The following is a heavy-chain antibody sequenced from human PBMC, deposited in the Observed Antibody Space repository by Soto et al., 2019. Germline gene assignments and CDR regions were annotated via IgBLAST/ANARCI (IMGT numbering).Heavy chain of an antibody. J-gene: IGHJ4*02. CDR3: ARSGRSRVDXNAPAMIVVVIRDYFDY. D-gene: IGHD3-22*01. Sequence: ASVKVSCKASGGTFSSYAISWVRQAPGQGLEWTGGIIPIFGTANYAQKFQGRVTITADESTSTAYMELSSLRSEDTAVYYCARSGRSRVDXNAPAMIVVVIRDYFDYWGQGTLVTVSS. CDR1: GGTFSSYA. CDR2: IIPIFGTA. V-gene: IGHV1-69*13.